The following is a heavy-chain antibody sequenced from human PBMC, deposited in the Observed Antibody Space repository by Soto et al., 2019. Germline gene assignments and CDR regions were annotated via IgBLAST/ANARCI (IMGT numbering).Heavy chain of an antibody. CDR1: GFTFSNAW. CDR2: IKSKTDGGTT. Sequence: EVQLVEAGGGLVKPGGSLRLSCAASGFTFSNAWMSWVRQAPGKGLEWVGRIKSKTDGGTTDYAAPVKGRFTISRDDSKTTLYLQMNSLKTEDTAVYYCRLEPRGYYYGMDVWGQGTTVTVSS. V-gene: IGHV3-15*01. J-gene: IGHJ6*02. CDR3: RLEPRGYYYGMDV. D-gene: IGHD1-1*01.